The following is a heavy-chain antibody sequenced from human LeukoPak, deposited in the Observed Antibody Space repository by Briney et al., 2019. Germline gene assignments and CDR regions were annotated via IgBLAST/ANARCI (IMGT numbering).Heavy chain of an antibody. V-gene: IGHV4-38-2*02. CDR3: ARSAAPPSYFDY. CDR1: GYSISSGYY. D-gene: IGHD6-6*01. Sequence: SETLSLTCTVSGYSISSGYYWGWIRQPPGKGLEWIGSIYYSGSTYYNPSLKSRVTISVDTSKNQFSLKLSSVTAADTAVYYCARSAAPPSYFDYWGQGTLVTVSS. CDR2: IYYSGST. J-gene: IGHJ4*02.